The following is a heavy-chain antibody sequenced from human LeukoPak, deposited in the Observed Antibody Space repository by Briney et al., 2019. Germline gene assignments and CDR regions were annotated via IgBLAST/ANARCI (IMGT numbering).Heavy chain of an antibody. Sequence: PSETLSLTCTVSGGSISSYYWSWIRQPPGKGLEWIGEINHSGSTNYNPSLKSRVTISVDTSKNQFSLKLSSVTAADTAVYYCARGRTYYDSSGYYYKHWGQGTLVTVSS. J-gene: IGHJ1*01. CDR2: INHSGST. CDR3: ARGRTYYDSSGYYYKH. CDR1: GGSISSYY. D-gene: IGHD3-22*01. V-gene: IGHV4-34*01.